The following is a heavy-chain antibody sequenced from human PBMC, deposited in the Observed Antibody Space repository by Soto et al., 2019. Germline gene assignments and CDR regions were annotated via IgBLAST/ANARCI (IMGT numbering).Heavy chain of an antibody. CDR3: AREADGTDY. J-gene: IGHJ4*02. CDR1: GFTFSVYS. Sequence: EVQLVESGGGLVKPGGSLRLSCAVSGFTFSVYSLTWVRQAPGKGLEWVSSISSSSNYLYYADSVKGRFTISRDNANNSMYLQMSSLRAEDTAVDYCAREADGTDYWGQGTLVTVSS. D-gene: IGHD6-19*01. CDR2: ISSSSNYL. V-gene: IGHV3-21*03.